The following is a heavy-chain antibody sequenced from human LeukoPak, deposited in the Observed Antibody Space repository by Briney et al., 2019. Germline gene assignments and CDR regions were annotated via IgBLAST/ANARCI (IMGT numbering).Heavy chain of an antibody. CDR2: ISSNGGST. CDR3: ARISSSYDYDY. V-gene: IGHV3-64*01. Sequence: GGSLRLSCAASGFTFRSYAMSWVRQAPGKGLEYVAAISSNGGSTDYANSVRGRFTISRDNSKNTLYLQMGSLRAEGMAVYYCARISSSYDYDYWGQGTLVTVSS. J-gene: IGHJ4*02. D-gene: IGHD6-6*01. CDR1: GFTFRSYA.